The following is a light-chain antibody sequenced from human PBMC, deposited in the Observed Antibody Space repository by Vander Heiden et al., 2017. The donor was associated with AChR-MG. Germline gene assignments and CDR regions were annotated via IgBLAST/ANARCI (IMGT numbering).Light chain of an antibody. CDR1: QSVSSN. J-gene: IGKJ1*01. V-gene: IGKV3-15*01. CDR3: QQDNNWPWT. CDR2: GAS. Sequence: IVMTQTPATLSVSPGERATLSCSASQSVSSNLAWYQQKPGQAPRLLIYGASTRATGIPARFSGSGSGTEFTLTISSLQSEDFALYYGQQDNNWPWTFGQGTKVEIK.